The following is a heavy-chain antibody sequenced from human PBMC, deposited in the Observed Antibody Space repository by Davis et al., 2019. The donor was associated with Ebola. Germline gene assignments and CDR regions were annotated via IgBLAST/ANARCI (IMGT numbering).Heavy chain of an antibody. CDR1: GFTFSSYA. CDR2: ISSNGGST. V-gene: IGHV3-64*01. J-gene: IGHJ4*02. CDR3: ARGGAAAAQTFLFDY. D-gene: IGHD6-13*01. Sequence: GESLKISCAASGFTFSSYAMHWVRQAPGKGLEYVSAISSNGGSTYYANSVKGRFTISRDNSKNTLYLQMGSLRAEDMAVYYCARGGAAAAQTFLFDYWGQGTLVTVSS.